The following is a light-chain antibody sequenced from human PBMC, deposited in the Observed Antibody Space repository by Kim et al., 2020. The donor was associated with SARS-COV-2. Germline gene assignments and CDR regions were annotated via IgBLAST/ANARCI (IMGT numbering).Light chain of an antibody. CDR2: KDT. CDR3: QSADSRATLVV. V-gene: IGLV3-25*03. Sequence: SYELTQPPSVSVSPGQTARITCSGNALPRQYAYWYQQKPGQAPVVVIYKDTERPPGIPERLSGSSSGTTVTLTISGVQAEDEADYYCQSADSRATLVVFG. J-gene: IGLJ2*01. CDR1: ALPRQY.